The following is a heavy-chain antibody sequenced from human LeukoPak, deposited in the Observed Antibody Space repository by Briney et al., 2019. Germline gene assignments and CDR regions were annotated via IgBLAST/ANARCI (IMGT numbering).Heavy chain of an antibody. J-gene: IGHJ4*02. CDR2: ISNNGGYT. Sequence: GGSLTLSCTASGFTFRNYAMSWVRQAPGKGLEWVSAISNNGGYTYYADSVQGRFTISRDNSKSTLCLQMNSLRAEDTAVYYCAKQLGYCSDGSCYLPYWGQGTLVTVSS. CDR3: AKQLGYCSDGSCYLPY. D-gene: IGHD2-15*01. CDR1: GFTFRNYA. V-gene: IGHV3-23*01.